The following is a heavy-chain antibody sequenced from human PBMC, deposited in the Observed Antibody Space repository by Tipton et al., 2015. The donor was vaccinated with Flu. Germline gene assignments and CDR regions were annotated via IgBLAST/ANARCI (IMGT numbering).Heavy chain of an antibody. J-gene: IGHJ6*02. CDR3: AQRGSGATNYGMDV. CDR1: GFTFSSYS. CDR2: ISSSSSYI. V-gene: IGHV3-21*01. D-gene: IGHD3-10*01. Sequence: SLRLSCAASGFTFSSYSMNWVRQAPGKGLEWVSSISSSSSYIYYADSVKGRFTISRDNAKNSLYLQMNSLRAEDTAVYYCAQRGSGATNYGMDVWGQGTTVTVSS.